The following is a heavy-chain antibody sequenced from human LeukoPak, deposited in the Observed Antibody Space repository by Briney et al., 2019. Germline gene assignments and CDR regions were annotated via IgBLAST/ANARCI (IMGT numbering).Heavy chain of an antibody. CDR1: GFTFSSYG. Sequence: SGGSLRLSCAASGFTFSSYGMHWVRQAPGKGLEWVAVISCDGSNKYYADSVKGRFTISRDSPKNTLHLQMNSLRAEDTAVYFCARGGGYDLGDYWGQGALVTVSS. J-gene: IGHJ4*02. V-gene: IGHV3-30*03. D-gene: IGHD5-12*01. CDR2: ISCDGSNK. CDR3: ARGGGYDLGDY.